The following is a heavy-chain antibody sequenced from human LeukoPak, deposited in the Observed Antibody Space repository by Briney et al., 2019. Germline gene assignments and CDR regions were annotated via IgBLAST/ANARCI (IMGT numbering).Heavy chain of an antibody. CDR1: GYSFTSYW. CDR2: IYPDDSDT. Sequence: GESLKISCKGSGYSFTSYWIGWVRLMPGKGLEWMGIIYPDDSDTRYSPSFQGQVTISADKSISTAFLQWSSLKASDTAMYYCARAQSISMVRGVLAYWGQGTLVTVSS. J-gene: IGHJ4*02. CDR3: ARAQSISMVRGVLAY. V-gene: IGHV5-51*01. D-gene: IGHD3-10*01.